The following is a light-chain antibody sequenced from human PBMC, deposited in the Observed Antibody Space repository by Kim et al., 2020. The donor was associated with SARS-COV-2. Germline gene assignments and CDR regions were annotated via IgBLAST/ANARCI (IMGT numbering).Light chain of an antibody. CDR1: HSVSSNY. CDR2: GAS. V-gene: IGKV3-20*01. CDR3: QQYSSSPAT. J-gene: IGKJ1*01. Sequence: SHGERATRSCRASHSVSSNYLAWYQQKPGQAPRLLIYGASSRATGIPDRFSGSGSGTDFTLTITRLEPEDFAVYYCQQYSSSPATFGQGTKVDIK.